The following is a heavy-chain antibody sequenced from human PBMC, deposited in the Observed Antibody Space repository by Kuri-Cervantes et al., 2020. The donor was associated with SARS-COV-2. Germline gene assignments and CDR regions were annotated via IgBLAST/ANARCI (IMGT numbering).Heavy chain of an antibody. CDR3: ARGLENWFDP. CDR1: GGSFSGYY. J-gene: IGHJ5*02. Sequence: SETLSLTCAVYGGSFSGYYWSWIRQPPGKGLEWIGEINHSGSTNYNPSLKSRVTISVDTSKNQFSLKLSSVTAADTAVYYCARGLENWFDPWGQGTLVTVSS. CDR2: INHSGST. V-gene: IGHV4-34*01.